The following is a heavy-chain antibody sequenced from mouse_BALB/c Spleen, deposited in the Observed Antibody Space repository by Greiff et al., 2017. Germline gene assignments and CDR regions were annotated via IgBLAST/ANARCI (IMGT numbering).Heavy chain of an antibody. CDR3: ARHLTDGYYFDY. CDR2: ISSGSSTI. J-gene: IGHJ2*01. D-gene: IGHD2-3*01. V-gene: IGHV5-17*02. CDR1: GFTFSSFG. Sequence: DVMLVESGGGLVQPGGSRKLSCAASGFTFSSFGMHWVRQAPEKGLEWVAYISSGSSTIYYADTVKGRFTISRDNPKNTLFLQMTSLRSEDTAMYDCARHLTDGYYFDYWGQGTTLTVSA.